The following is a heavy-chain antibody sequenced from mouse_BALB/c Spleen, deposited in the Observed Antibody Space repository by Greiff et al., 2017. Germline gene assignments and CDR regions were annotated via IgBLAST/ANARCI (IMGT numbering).Heavy chain of an antibody. J-gene: IGHJ4*01. CDR2: IWAGGST. CDR1: GFSLTSYG. Sequence: VKVVESGPGLVAPSQSLSITCTVSGFSLTSYGVHWVRQPPGKGLEWLGVIWAGGSTNYNSALMSRLSISKDNSKSQVFLKMNSLQTDDTAMYYCARDRHYYGYYAMDYWGQGTSVTVSS. V-gene: IGHV2-9*02. CDR3: ARDRHYYGYYAMDY. D-gene: IGHD1-2*01.